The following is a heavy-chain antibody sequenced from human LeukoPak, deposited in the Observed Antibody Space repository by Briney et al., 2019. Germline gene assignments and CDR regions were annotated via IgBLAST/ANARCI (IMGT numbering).Heavy chain of an antibody. V-gene: IGHV3-20*04. Sequence: GGSLRLSCAASGFTFDDYGMSWVSQAPGKGLEWVSGINWNCGSTGYADSVKGRFTISRDNAKNSLYLQMNSLRAEDTALYYCASGGIYYGAAFDFWGQGTLVSVSS. J-gene: IGHJ4*02. CDR1: GFTFDDYG. CDR2: INWNCGST. D-gene: IGHD1-26*01. CDR3: ASGGIYYGAAFDF.